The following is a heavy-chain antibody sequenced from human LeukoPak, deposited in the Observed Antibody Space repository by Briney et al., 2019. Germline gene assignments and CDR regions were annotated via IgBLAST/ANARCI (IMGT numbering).Heavy chain of an antibody. CDR2: INPNSGGT. CDR3: ARGRQYSGSYYGGAFDI. V-gene: IGHV1-2*02. D-gene: IGHD1-26*01. CDR1: GYTFTGYY. J-gene: IGHJ3*02. Sequence: ASVKVSCKASGYTFTGYYMHWVRQAPGQGLEWMGWINPNSGGTNYAQKVQGRVTMTRDTSISTAYMELSRLRSDDTAVYYCARGRQYSGSYYGGAFDIWGQGTMVTVSS.